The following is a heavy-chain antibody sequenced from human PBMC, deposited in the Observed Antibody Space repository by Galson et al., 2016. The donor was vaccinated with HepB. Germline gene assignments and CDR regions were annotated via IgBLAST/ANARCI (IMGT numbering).Heavy chain of an antibody. D-gene: IGHD2-2*01. V-gene: IGHV4-4*01. J-gene: IGHJ4*02. CDR2: SYHSEST. CDR3: ASVRGGCSSTTCYLDS. Sequence: QPPGKGLEWIGESYHSESTNYNPSLKSRVSISLDKSKNQFSLRLNSVSAEDTAVYFCASVRGGCSSTTCYLDSWGQGTLVTVSS.